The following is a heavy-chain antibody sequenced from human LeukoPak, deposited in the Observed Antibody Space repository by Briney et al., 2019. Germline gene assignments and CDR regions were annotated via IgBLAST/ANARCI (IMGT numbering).Heavy chain of an antibody. CDR2: FNPNSGGT. V-gene: IGHV1-2*02. D-gene: IGHD1-26*01. J-gene: IGHJ4*02. Sequence: GASVKVSCKASGYTFTDYYMHWVRQAPGQGLEWMGWFNPNSGGTNYAQKFQGRVTMTRDTSISTAYMELSGLTVDDTAVYYCARDEVGPFDYWGQRTLVTVSS. CDR3: ARDEVGPFDY. CDR1: GYTFTDYY.